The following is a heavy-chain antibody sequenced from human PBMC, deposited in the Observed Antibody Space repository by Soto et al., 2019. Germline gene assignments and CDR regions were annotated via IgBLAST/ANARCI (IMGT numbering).Heavy chain of an antibody. CDR3: ARPSTGVFDY. Sequence: SETLSLTCAVYVGSFSGYYWSWIRQPPGKGLEWIGEINHSGSTNYNPSLKSRVTISVDTSKNQFSLKLSSVTAADTAVYYCARPSTGVFDYWCPGTLVSVSS. V-gene: IGHV4-34*01. CDR2: INHSGST. J-gene: IGHJ4*02. CDR1: VGSFSGYY. D-gene: IGHD3-10*01.